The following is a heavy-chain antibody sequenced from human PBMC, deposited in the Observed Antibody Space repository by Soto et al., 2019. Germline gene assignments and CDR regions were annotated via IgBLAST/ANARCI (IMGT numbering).Heavy chain of an antibody. CDR1: GFTFSNAW. J-gene: IGHJ4*02. V-gene: IGHV3-15*01. CDR2: IKSKTDAGTA. CDR3: TTYGSGTSYTYYFDY. D-gene: IGHD3-10*01. Sequence: PGGSLRLTCAVSGFTFSNAWMGSVRQAPGKVLEWVGRIKSKTDAGTADYAAPVKGRFTISRDDSKNTLYLQMNSLRTEDTALYYCTTYGSGTSYTYYFDYWGQGTLVTVS.